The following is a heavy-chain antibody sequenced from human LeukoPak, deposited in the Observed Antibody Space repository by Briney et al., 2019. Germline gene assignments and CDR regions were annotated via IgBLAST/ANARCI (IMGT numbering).Heavy chain of an antibody. J-gene: IGHJ3*02. CDR2: INSDGSST. Sequence: PGGSLRLSCAASGFTFSIYWMHWVRQAPGKGLVWVSRINSDGSSTSYADSVKGRFSISRDNAKNTLFLQMSSLRGEDTAVCYCVRNSEEYVRGSYRYADAFDIWGQGTMVTVTS. CDR1: GFTFSIYW. CDR3: VRNSEEYVRGSYRYADAFDI. D-gene: IGHD3-16*02. V-gene: IGHV3-74*01.